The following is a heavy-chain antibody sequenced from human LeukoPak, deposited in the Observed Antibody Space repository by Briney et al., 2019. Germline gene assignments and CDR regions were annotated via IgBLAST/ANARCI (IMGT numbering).Heavy chain of an antibody. J-gene: IGHJ4*02. Sequence: GGSLRLSWAASGFTFSSYGMHWVRQAPGKGLEWVAVISYDGSNKYYADSVKGRFTISRDNSKNTLYLQMNSLRAEDTAVYYCAKDSGWYDYFDYWGQGTLVTVSS. V-gene: IGHV3-30*18. CDR2: ISYDGSNK. D-gene: IGHD6-19*01. CDR3: AKDSGWYDYFDY. CDR1: GFTFSSYG.